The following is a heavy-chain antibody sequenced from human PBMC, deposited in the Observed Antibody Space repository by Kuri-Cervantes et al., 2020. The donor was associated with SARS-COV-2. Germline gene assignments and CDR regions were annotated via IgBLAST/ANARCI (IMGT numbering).Heavy chain of an antibody. V-gene: IGHV3-23*01. D-gene: IGHD3-16*01. CDR3: AKVGGHREYFQN. CDR1: GFTFSSYE. J-gene: IGHJ1*01. Sequence: LSLTCAASGFTFSSYEMNWVRQAPGKGLEWVSVIGGSGVRTNYADSVKGRFTISRDNSKNTLYLQMNSLRAEDTAVYYCAKVGGHREYFQNWGQGTLVTVSS. CDR2: IGGSGVRT.